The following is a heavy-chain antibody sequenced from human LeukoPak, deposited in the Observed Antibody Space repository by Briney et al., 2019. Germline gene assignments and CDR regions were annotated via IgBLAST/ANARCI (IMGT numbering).Heavy chain of an antibody. J-gene: IGHJ4*02. CDR3: ARDLARATRPGDY. CDR2: INPNSGGT. Sequence: ASVKVSCKASGYTFTGYYMHWVRQAPGQGLEWMGRINPNSGGTNYAQKFQGRVTMTRDTSISTAYMELSRLRSDGTAVYYCARDLARATRPGDYWGQGTLVTVSS. CDR1: GYTFTGYY. V-gene: IGHV1-2*06. D-gene: IGHD5-12*01.